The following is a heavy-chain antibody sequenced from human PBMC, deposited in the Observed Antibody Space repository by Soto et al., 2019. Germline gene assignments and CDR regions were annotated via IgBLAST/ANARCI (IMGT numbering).Heavy chain of an antibody. Sequence: GESLKISCKGSGYSFTSYWIGWVRQMPGKGLEWMGIIYPGDSDTRYSPSFQGQVTISADKSISTAYLQWSSLKASDTAMYYCARSTESGSYYYYGMDVWGQGTTVTVSS. D-gene: IGHD3-10*01. CDR1: GYSFTSYW. V-gene: IGHV5-51*01. CDR3: ARSTESGSYYYYGMDV. J-gene: IGHJ6*02. CDR2: IYPGDSDT.